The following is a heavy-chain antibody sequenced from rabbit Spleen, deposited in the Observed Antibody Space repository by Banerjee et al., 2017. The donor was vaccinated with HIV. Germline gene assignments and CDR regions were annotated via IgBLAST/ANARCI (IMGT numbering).Heavy chain of an antibody. CDR3: ARETSSGWGVLSYYFNL. D-gene: IGHD4-1*01. J-gene: IGHJ4*01. CDR1: GFSFSSTYW. Sequence: EESGGDLVKPEGSLTLTCTASGFSFSSTYWICWVRQAPGKGLEWNTCIRTSDGNTYYASWAKCRFTISKTSSTTVTLQMTRLTAADTATYFCARETSSGWGVLSYYFNLWGPGILVTVS. CDR2: IRTSDGNT. V-gene: IGHV1S45*01.